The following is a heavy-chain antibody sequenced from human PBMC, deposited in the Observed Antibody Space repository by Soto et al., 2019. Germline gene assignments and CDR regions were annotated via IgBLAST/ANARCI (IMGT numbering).Heavy chain of an antibody. J-gene: IGHJ5*02. CDR2: IYHSGST. CDR3: ARRFRKNIDP. V-gene: IGHV4-30-2*01. CDR1: GGSISSGGYS. Sequence: SETLSLTCAVSGGSISSGGYSWSWIRQPPGKGLEWIGYIYHSGSTYYNPSLKSRVTISVDRSKNQFSLKLSSVTAADTAVYYCARRFRKNIDPWGQGTLVTVSS.